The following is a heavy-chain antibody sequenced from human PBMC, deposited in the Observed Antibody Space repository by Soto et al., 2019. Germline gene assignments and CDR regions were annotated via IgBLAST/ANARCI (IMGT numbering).Heavy chain of an antibody. V-gene: IGHV3-23*01. CDR1: GFTFSSYA. J-gene: IGHJ4*02. Sequence: EVQLLESGGGLVQPGGSLRLSCAASGFTFSSYAMSWVRQAPGKGLEWVSAISGSGGSTYYADSVKGRFTISRDNSKNTLSLQMNSLRAEDTAVYYCAKQVEWELLPPSYFDSWGQGTLVTVSS. CDR3: AKQVEWELLPPSYFDS. D-gene: IGHD1-26*01. CDR2: ISGSGGST.